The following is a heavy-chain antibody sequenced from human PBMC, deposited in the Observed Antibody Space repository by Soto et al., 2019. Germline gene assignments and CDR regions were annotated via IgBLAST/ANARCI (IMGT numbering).Heavy chain of an antibody. J-gene: IGHJ3*02. CDR3: ARGGSITMTTDAFDI. Sequence: EVQLVESGGGLVQPGGSLRLSCAASGFTVSINYMNWVRQAPGKGLEWVSVIYSGGSTYYADSVRGRFTISRDNSKNTLDRQRNSLRAEDTAVYYCARGGSITMTTDAFDIWGQGTMVTVSS. CDR1: GFTVSINY. CDR2: IYSGGST. D-gene: IGHD3-22*01. V-gene: IGHV3-66*01.